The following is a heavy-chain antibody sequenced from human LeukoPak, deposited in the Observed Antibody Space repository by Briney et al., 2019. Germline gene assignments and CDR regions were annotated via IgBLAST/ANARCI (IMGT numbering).Heavy chain of an antibody. Sequence: GGSLRLSCAASGFTFSSYEMNWVRQAPGKGLEWVSYISRSGSTIYYADSVKGRFTISRDNSKNTLYLQMNSLRAEDTAVYYCAKLRGADDRNQMVFDYWGQGTLVTVSS. CDR2: ISRSGSTI. CDR1: GFTFSSYE. D-gene: IGHD3-10*01. V-gene: IGHV3-48*03. CDR3: AKLRGADDRNQMVFDY. J-gene: IGHJ4*02.